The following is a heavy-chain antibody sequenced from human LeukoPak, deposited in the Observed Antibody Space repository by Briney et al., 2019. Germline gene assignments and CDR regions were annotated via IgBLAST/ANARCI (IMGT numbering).Heavy chain of an antibody. Sequence: PGGSLRLTCAASGFTFSNYWIHWVRQAPGKGLVWVSRIRHDAGVTTYADSVKGRFTISRDNAKNTLYLQMDSLRAEDTAVYYCAREAEPYMSTGGSDYWGQGTLATVSS. CDR3: AREAEPYMSTGGSDY. CDR1: GFTFSNYW. V-gene: IGHV3-74*01. CDR2: IRHDAGVT. J-gene: IGHJ4*02. D-gene: IGHD4-17*01.